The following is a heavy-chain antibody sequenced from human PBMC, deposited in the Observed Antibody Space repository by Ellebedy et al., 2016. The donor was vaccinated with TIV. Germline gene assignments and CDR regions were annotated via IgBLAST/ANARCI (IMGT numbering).Heavy chain of an antibody. V-gene: IGHV3-74*01. CDR2: INNDGSST. J-gene: IGHJ4*02. D-gene: IGHD3-16*02. Sequence: PGGSLRLSCAASGFTFGCCAMGWVRQAPGKGLEWVSRINNDGSSTTYADSVKGRFTISRDNAENTVYLQMDSLRADDTAVYYCARGMIRFGGIIVEDWGQGTLVTVSS. CDR1: GFTFGCCA. CDR3: ARGMIRFGGIIVED.